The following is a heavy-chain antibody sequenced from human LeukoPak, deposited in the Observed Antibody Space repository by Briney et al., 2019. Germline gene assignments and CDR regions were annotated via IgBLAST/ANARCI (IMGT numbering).Heavy chain of an antibody. CDR3: AELDITMIGGV. CDR1: GFTFSSYE. D-gene: IGHD3-10*02. J-gene: IGHJ6*04. CDR2: ISSSGSTI. V-gene: IGHV3-48*03. Sequence: GGSLRLSCAASGFTFSSYEMNWVRQAPGKGLEWVSYISSSGSTIYYADSVKGRFTISRDNAKNSLYLQMNSPRAEDTAVYYCAELDITMIGGVWGKGTTVTISS.